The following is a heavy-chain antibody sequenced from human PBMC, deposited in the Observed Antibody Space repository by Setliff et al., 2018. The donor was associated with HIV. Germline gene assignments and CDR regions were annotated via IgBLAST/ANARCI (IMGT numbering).Heavy chain of an antibody. CDR1: GGSSSDYY. D-gene: IGHD6-25*01. V-gene: IGHV4-34*01. CDR3: ARGVSAAPDYFDY. CDR2: INHSGST. Sequence: KSSETLSLTCAVYGGSSSDYYWSWIRQPPGKGLEWIGEINHSGSTNYNPSLKSRVTISVDTSKNQFSLKLNSVTAADTAVYYCARGVSAAPDYFDYWGQGTLVTVSS. J-gene: IGHJ4*02.